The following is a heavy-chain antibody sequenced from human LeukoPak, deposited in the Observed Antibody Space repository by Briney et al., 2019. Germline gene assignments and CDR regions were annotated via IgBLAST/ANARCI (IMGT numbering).Heavy chain of an antibody. Sequence: GGSLRLSCAASGFIFSNYAMTWVRQAPGKGLEWVTGISGSGGSTYYADSVKGRFIISRDNSKSTLYLQMNSLRAEDTAVYYCASAYDSSGYYDFDYWGQGTLVTVSS. CDR1: GFIFSNYA. CDR3: ASAYDSSGYYDFDY. CDR2: ISGSGGST. J-gene: IGHJ4*02. V-gene: IGHV3-23*01. D-gene: IGHD3-22*01.